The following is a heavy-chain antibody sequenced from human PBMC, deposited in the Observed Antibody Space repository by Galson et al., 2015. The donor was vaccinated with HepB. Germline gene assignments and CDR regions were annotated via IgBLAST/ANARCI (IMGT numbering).Heavy chain of an antibody. CDR2: INPNSGGT. CDR3: ARGIAVAGTTWFDP. J-gene: IGHJ5*02. CDR1: GYTFTGYY. Sequence: SVKVSCKASGYTFTGYYMHWVRQAPGQGLEWMGWINPNSGGTNYAQKFQGRVTMTRDTSISTAYMELSRLRSDDTAVYYCARGIAVAGTTWFDPWGQGTLVTVSS. V-gene: IGHV1-2*02. D-gene: IGHD6-19*01.